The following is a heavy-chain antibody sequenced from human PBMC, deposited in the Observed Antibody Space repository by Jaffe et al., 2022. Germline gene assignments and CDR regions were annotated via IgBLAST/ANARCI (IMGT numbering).Heavy chain of an antibody. CDR1: GFTFDDYA. CDR2: ISWDGGST. Sequence: EVQLVESGGVVVQPGGSLRLSCAASGFTFDDYAMHWVRQAPGKGLEWVSLISWDGGSTYYADSVKGRFTISRDNSKNSLYLQMNSLRAEDTALYYCAKDERYSGYDGGVDYWGQGTLVTVSS. J-gene: IGHJ4*02. D-gene: IGHD5-12*01. CDR3: AKDERYSGYDGGVDY. V-gene: IGHV3-43D*04.